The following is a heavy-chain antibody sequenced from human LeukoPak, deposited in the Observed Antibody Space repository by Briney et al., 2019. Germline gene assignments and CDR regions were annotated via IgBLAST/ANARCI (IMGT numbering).Heavy chain of an antibody. Sequence: GGSLRLSCAASGFTFSSYWMSWVRQAPGKGLEWVANIKQDGSEENYVDSVKGRFTISRDSAKDALYLQMNNLRAEDTAVYFCARSRGWYRNAFDIWGQGTMVTVSS. CDR3: ARSRGWYRNAFDI. J-gene: IGHJ3*02. CDR1: GFTFSSYW. D-gene: IGHD6-19*01. V-gene: IGHV3-7*01. CDR2: IKQDGSEE.